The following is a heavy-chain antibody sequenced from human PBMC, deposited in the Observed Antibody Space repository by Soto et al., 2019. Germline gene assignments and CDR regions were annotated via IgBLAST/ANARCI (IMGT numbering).Heavy chain of an antibody. CDR3: AKRHYAYVWGISYFDY. CDR2: ISYDGSNK. V-gene: IGHV3-30*18. J-gene: IGHJ4*02. D-gene: IGHD3-16*01. Sequence: QVQLVESGGGVVQPGRSLRLSCAASGFTFSSYGMHWVRQAPGKGLEWVAVISYDGSNKYYADSVKGRFTISRDNSKNTLYLQMNSLRAEDTAVYYCAKRHYAYVWGISYFDYWGQGTLVTVSS. CDR1: GFTFSSYG.